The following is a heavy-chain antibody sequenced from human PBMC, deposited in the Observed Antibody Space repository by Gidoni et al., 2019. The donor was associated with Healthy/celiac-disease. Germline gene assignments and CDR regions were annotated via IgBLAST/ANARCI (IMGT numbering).Heavy chain of an antibody. CDR1: GGSISRSSYY. V-gene: IGHV4-39*01. CDR2: IYYSGIL. Sequence: QLQLQESGPGLVKPSETLSLTCTVSGGSISRSSYYVGWIRQPPGKGLECSRSIYYSGILYYHPSLKSRVTISVDTSKNQFSLKLSSVTAAATAVYYCARLRVSVYFDYWGQGTLVTVSS. CDR3: ARLRVSVYFDY. J-gene: IGHJ4*02.